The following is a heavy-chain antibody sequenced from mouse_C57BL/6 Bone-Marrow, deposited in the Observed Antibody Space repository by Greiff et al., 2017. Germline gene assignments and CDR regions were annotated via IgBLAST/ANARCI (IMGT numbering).Heavy chain of an antibody. V-gene: IGHV1-52*01. Sequence: QVQLKQPGAELVRPGSSVKLSCKASGYTFTSYWMHWVKQRPIQGLEWIGNIDPSDSETHYNQKFKDKATLTVDKSSSTAYMQLSSLTSEASAVYYCARSYYGNYFDYWGQGTTLTVSS. J-gene: IGHJ2*01. CDR3: ARSYYGNYFDY. CDR1: GYTFTSYW. CDR2: IDPSDSET. D-gene: IGHD1-1*01.